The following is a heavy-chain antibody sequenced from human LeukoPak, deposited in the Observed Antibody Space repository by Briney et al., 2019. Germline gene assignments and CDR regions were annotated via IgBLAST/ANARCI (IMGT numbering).Heavy chain of an antibody. CDR3: AKDVEGYNSAVDF. Sequence: GGSLRLSCAASGFTFSRYAMNWVRQAPGKGLEWVATISGSGSNTYYADSVKGRFTISRDNSKNTLSLQMNSLRAEDTAVFYCAKDVEGYNSAVDFWGQGTLVTVSS. CDR1: GFTFSRYA. D-gene: IGHD1-20*01. J-gene: IGHJ4*02. V-gene: IGHV3-23*01. CDR2: ISGSGSNT.